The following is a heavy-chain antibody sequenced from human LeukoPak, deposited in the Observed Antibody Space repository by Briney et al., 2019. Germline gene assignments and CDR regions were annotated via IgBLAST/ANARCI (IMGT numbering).Heavy chain of an antibody. Sequence: PSETLSLTCTVSGGSISSYYWSWIRQPPGKGLEWIGYIYYSGSTNYNPSLKSRVTISVDTSKNQFSLKLSSVSAADRAVYYCARGKALFYWGQGTLVTVSS. CDR1: GGSISSYY. J-gene: IGHJ4*02. D-gene: IGHD2-21*01. CDR3: ARGKALFY. CDR2: IYYSGST. V-gene: IGHV4-59*01.